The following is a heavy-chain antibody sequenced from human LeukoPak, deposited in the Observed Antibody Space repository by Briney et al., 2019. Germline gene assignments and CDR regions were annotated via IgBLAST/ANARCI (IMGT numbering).Heavy chain of an antibody. CDR2: MYYSGST. CDR3: ARTRVARFAFDI. CDR1: GYSISSNNW. D-gene: IGHD3-3*01. Sequence: SETLSLTCAVSGYSISSNNWWGWIRQPPGKGLEWIGYMYYSGSTYYNPSLKSRVTMSVDTSKNQFSLKLSSVTAVDTAVYYCARTRVARFAFDIWGLGTMVTASS. V-gene: IGHV4-28*01. J-gene: IGHJ3*02.